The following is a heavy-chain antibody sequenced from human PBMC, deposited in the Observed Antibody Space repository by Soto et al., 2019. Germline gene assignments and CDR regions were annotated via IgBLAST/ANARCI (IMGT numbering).Heavy chain of an antibody. CDR1: GYSFTSYW. J-gene: IGHJ6*02. CDR2: IDPSDSYT. CDR3: AGTYYDFWSGPNYYYGMDV. V-gene: IGHV5-10-1*01. Sequence: GDSLKISCKGSGYSFTSYWISWVRQMPGKGLEWMGRIDPSDSYTNYSPSFQGHVTISADKSISTAYLQWSSLKASDTAMYYCAGTYYDFWSGPNYYYGMDVWGQGTTVTVYS. D-gene: IGHD3-3*01.